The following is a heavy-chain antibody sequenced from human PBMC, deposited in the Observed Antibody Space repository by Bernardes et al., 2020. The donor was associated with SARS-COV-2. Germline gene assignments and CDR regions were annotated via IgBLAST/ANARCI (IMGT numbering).Heavy chain of an antibody. D-gene: IGHD1-26*01. V-gene: IGHV3-53*01. J-gene: IGHJ3*02. CDR3: ARDRWEGAFDI. CDR2: IYSGGST. Sequence: SLRLSCAASGFTVSSNYMSWVRQAPGKGLEWVSVIYSGGSTYYADSVKGRFTISRDNSKNTLYLQMNSLRAEDTAVYYCARDRWEGAFDIWGQGTMVTVSS. CDR1: GFTVSSNY.